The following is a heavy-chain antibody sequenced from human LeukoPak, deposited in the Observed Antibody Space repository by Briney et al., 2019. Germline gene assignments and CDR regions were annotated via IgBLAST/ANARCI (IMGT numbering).Heavy chain of an antibody. V-gene: IGHV3-23*01. Sequence: GGSLRLSCAASGFTFGNYAMSWVRQAPGKGLEWVSAISGSGGSTYYADSVKGRFTISRDNSKNTLYLQMNSLRAEDTAVCYCTTALRFLEWSQGVDAFDIWGQGTMVTVSS. J-gene: IGHJ3*02. D-gene: IGHD3-3*01. CDR3: TTALRFLEWSQGVDAFDI. CDR1: GFTFGNYA. CDR2: ISGSGGST.